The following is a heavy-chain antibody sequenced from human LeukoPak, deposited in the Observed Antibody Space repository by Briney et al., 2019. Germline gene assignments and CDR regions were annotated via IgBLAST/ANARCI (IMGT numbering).Heavy chain of an antibody. Sequence: GGSLRLSCAASGFTFSSYAMSWVRQAPGKGLEWASAISGSGGSTYYADYVKGRFTISRDNSKNTLYLQMNSLRAEDTAVYYCAILESREYSSGWYFFWGQGTLVTVSS. CDR3: AILESREYSSGWYFF. V-gene: IGHV3-23*01. J-gene: IGHJ4*02. CDR1: GFTFSSYA. CDR2: ISGSGGST. D-gene: IGHD6-19*01.